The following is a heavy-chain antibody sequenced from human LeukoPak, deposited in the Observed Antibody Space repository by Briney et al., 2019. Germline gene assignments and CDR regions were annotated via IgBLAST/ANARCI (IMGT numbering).Heavy chain of an antibody. D-gene: IGHD3-16*01. CDR2: IHTSGST. CDR1: GGSISGVY. CDR3: TRRRGGWGEGEFDF. J-gene: IGHJ4*02. Sequence: PSETLSLTCTVSGGSISGVYWNWIRQPPRKGLEWVGYIHTSGSTSFNPSLKRRLSFSIDASKNQVSLRLSSVTATDPAVYYCTRRRGGWGEGEFDFWGQGIPVTVST. V-gene: IGHV4-4*09.